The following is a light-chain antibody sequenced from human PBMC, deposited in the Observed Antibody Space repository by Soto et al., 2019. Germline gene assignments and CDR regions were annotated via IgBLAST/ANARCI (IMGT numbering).Light chain of an antibody. CDR1: KLGQKY. V-gene: IGLV3-1*01. CDR2: QDN. Sequence: SYELTQPPSVSVSPGQTASITCSGDKLGQKYVYWYQQKSGQSPVLVIYQDNKRPSGIPERFSGSNSGNSATLTISGTQAMDEADYYCQAWDNINAVFGGGTQLTVL. CDR3: QAWDNINAV. J-gene: IGLJ7*01.